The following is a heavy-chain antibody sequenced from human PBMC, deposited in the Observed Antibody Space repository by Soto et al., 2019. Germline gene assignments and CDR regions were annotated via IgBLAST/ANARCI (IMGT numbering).Heavy chain of an antibody. J-gene: IGHJ6*02. Sequence: EVQLVESGGGLVQPGGSLRLSCAASGFTVSGNYVTWVRQAPGKGLEWVSVMYTDENIYYADSVTGRFTISRDNSKNTFYLQMQRLRVEDKAVYYCATELIAKYGMDVWGHGTTVTVSS. CDR1: GFTVSGNY. V-gene: IGHV3-53*01. D-gene: IGHD2-21*01. CDR3: ATELIAKYGMDV. CDR2: MYTDENI.